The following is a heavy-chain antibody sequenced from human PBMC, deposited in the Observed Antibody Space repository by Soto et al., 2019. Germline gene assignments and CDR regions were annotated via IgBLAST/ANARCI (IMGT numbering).Heavy chain of an antibody. D-gene: IGHD2-2*01. CDR1: GGSFSSYY. V-gene: IGHV4-59*01. CDR3: ARGVPAAPTDWFDP. CDR2: IYYSGST. J-gene: IGHJ5*02. Sequence: PSETLSLTCAVYGGSFSSYYWSWIRQPPGKGLEWIGYIYYSGSTNYNPSLKSRVTISVDTSKNQFSLKLSSVTAADTAVYYCARGVPAAPTDWFDPWGQGTLVTVSS.